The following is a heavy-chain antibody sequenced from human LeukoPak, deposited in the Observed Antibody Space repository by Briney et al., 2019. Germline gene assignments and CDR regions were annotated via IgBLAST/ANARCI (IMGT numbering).Heavy chain of an antibody. D-gene: IGHD2-15*01. Sequence: GGSLRLSCAASGFTFNTFWMSWVRQAPGKGLEWVANIDEDGSEKYYVESVKGRFTISRDSAKNTLYLQMNSLRVEDTAVYYCAKGLDIVVVVAATPGSYFDLWGRGTLVTVSS. V-gene: IGHV3-7*01. CDR1: GFTFNTFW. CDR2: IDEDGSEK. CDR3: AKGLDIVVVVAATPGSYFDL. J-gene: IGHJ2*01.